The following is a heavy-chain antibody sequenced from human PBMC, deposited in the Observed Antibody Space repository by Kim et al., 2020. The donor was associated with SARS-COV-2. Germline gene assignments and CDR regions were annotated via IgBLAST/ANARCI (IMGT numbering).Heavy chain of an antibody. D-gene: IGHD6-19*01. CDR2: IYYSGST. CDR1: GGSISSSSYY. Sequence: SETLSLTCTVSGGSISSSSYYWGWIRQPPGKGLEWIGSIYYSGSTYYNPSLKSRVTISVDTSKNQFSLKLSSVTAADTAVYYCARHTLEYAVAGVDYWGQGTLVTVSS. J-gene: IGHJ4*02. CDR3: ARHTLEYAVAGVDY. V-gene: IGHV4-39*01.